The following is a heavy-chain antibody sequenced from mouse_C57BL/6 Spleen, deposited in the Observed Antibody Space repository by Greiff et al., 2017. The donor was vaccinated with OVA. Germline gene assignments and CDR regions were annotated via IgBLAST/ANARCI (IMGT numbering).Heavy chain of an antibody. CDR2: ISNGGGST. D-gene: IGHD2-12*01. V-gene: IGHV5-12*01. Sequence: EVNLVESGGGLVQPGGSLKLSCAASGFTFSDYYMYWVRQTPEKRLEWVAYISNGGGSTYYPDTVKGRFTISRDNAKNTLYLQMSRLKSEDTAMYYCARRAYDPYYAMDYWGQGTSVTVSS. CDR3: ARRAYDPYYAMDY. CDR1: GFTFSDYY. J-gene: IGHJ4*01.